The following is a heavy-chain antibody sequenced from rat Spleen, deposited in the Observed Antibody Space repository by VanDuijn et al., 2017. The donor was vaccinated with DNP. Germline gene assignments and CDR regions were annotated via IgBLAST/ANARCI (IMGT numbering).Heavy chain of an antibody. D-gene: IGHD1-5*01. V-gene: IGHV3-1*01. CDR1: GFSITSHY. CDR2: ISYSGFT. CDR3: ARLGTQGFTY. J-gene: IGHJ3*01. Sequence: EVQLQESGPGLVKPSQSLSLTCSVTGFSITSHYWGWIRKFPGNKMEWMAYISYSGFTGYNPSLKSRISITSDISENQFFLQLNSVTTEDTATYYCARLGTQGFTYWGQGTLVTVSS.